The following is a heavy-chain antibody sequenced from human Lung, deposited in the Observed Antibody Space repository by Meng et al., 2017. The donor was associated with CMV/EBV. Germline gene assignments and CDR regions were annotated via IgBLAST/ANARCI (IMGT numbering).Heavy chain of an antibody. J-gene: IGHJ6*02. CDR3: ARVPRSRYYYYGMDV. V-gene: IGHV3-64*02. D-gene: IGHD3-10*01. CDR2: ISSNGGST. Sequence: SXAASGFTFSSYAMHWVRQAPGKGLEYVSAISSNGGSTYYADSVKGRFTISRDNSKNTLYLQMGSLRAEDMAVYYCARVPRSRYYYYGMDVWGQGTTVTVSS. CDR1: GFTFSSYA.